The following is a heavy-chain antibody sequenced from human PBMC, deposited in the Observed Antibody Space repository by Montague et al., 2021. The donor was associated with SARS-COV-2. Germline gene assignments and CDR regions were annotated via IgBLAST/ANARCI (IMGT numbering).Heavy chain of an antibody. CDR1: GGSISSGGYY. J-gene: IGHJ1*01. CDR2: IYYSGST. CDR3: ARLTAGSGSGGSCYWGTGFDH. D-gene: IGHD2-15*01. V-gene: IGHV4-31*03. Sequence: TLSLTCTVSGGSISSGGYYWSWIRQHPGKGLEWIGYIYYSGSTYYNPSLKSRVTISVDTSKNQFSLKLSSVTAADTAVYDCARLTAGSGSGGSCYWGTGFDHWGQGTLVTVSS.